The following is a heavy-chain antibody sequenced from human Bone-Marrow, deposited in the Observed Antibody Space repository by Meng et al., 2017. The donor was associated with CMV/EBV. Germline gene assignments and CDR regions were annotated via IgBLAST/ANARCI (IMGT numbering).Heavy chain of an antibody. V-gene: IGHV1-2*02. CDR3: ARDSTIFGVVDH. J-gene: IGHJ5*02. Sequence: ASVKVSCKASGYTFTGYYMHWVRQAPGQGLEWMGWINPNSGGTNYAQKFQGRVTMTMDTSISTAYIELSRLTSDDTAVYYCARDSTIFGVVDHWGQGTLVTVSS. CDR2: INPNSGGT. D-gene: IGHD3-3*01. CDR1: GYTFTGYY.